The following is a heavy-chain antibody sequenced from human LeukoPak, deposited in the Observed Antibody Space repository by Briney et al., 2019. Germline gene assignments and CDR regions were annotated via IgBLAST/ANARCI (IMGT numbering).Heavy chain of an antibody. CDR1: GFIVTNTF. CDR3: GAFVKVAASGSFDV. Sequence: GGSLRLSCAASGFIVTNTFMKWVRQAPGKGLEWVSAIFSAGATYYADSVKGRFTISRDNSKNTLFLQMNSLRDDDTAVYFCGAFVKVAASGSFDVWGQGTTVTVSS. CDR2: IFSAGAT. D-gene: IGHD2-21*02. V-gene: IGHV3-66*01. J-gene: IGHJ3*01.